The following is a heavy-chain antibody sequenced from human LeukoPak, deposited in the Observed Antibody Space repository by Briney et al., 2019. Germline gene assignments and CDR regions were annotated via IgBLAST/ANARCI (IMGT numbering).Heavy chain of an antibody. CDR2: ISDSGDGT. V-gene: IGHV3-23*01. D-gene: IGHD2-2*02. CDR1: GFTFRTYA. Sequence: QSGGSLRLSCAASGFTFRTYAMSWVRQAPGKGLEWVSGISDSGDGTYYAESVKGRFTISRDNSKNTVFLQMNSLRADDTAKYYCAKDKAPGSRHTPSDFWGQGTLVTVSS. CDR3: AKDKAPGSRHTPSDF. J-gene: IGHJ4*02.